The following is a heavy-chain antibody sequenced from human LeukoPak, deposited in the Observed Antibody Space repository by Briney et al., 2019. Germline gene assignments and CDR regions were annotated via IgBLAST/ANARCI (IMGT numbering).Heavy chain of an antibody. D-gene: IGHD3-10*01. CDR1: GGSFSGYY. V-gene: IGHV4-59*01. Sequence: SETLSLTCAVYGGSFSGYYWSWIRQPPGKGLEWIGYIYYSGSTNYNPSLKSRVTISVDTSKNQFSLKLSSVTAADTAVYYCARGPLAGSRSYYPLSLYYYGMDVWGKGTTVTVSS. CDR3: ARGPLAGSRSYYPLSLYYYGMDV. CDR2: IYYSGST. J-gene: IGHJ6*04.